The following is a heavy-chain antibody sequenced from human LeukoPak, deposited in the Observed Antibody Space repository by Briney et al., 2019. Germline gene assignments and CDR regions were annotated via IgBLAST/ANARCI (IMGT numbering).Heavy chain of an antibody. CDR2: IYYSGST. V-gene: IGHV4-39*01. CDR3: ARHCSSTSCSRGAFDI. Sequence: SETLSLTCTVSGGSISSSSYYWGWIRQPPGKGLEWIGSIYYSGSTYYNPSLKSRVTISVDTSKNQFSLKLSSVTAADTAVYYCARHCSSTSCSRGAFDIWGQGTMVTVSS. J-gene: IGHJ3*02. D-gene: IGHD2-2*01. CDR1: GGSISSSSYY.